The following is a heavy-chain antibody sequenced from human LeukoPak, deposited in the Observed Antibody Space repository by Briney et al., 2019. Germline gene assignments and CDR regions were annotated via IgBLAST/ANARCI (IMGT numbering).Heavy chain of an antibody. CDR3: ARGAAVAGNIDY. Sequence: ASVTVSCKASGYTFTGYYMHWVRQAPGQGLEWMGWINPNSGGTNYAQKFQGWVTVTRDTSISTAYMELSRLRSDDTAVYYCARGAAVAGNIDYWGQGTLVTVSS. CDR1: GYTFTGYY. D-gene: IGHD6-19*01. CDR2: INPNSGGT. V-gene: IGHV1-2*04. J-gene: IGHJ4*02.